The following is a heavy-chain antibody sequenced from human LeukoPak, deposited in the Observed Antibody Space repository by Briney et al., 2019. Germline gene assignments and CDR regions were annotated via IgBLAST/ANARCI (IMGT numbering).Heavy chain of an antibody. CDR3: ARGPYYDFWSGLSFDKGFDY. D-gene: IGHD3-3*01. CDR2: TRNKANSYTT. J-gene: IGHJ4*02. V-gene: IGHV3-72*01. CDR1: GFTFSDHY. Sequence: PGGSLRLSCAASGFTFSDHYMDWVRQAPGKGLEWVGRTRNKANSYTTKYAASVKGRFTISRDDSNNSLYLQMNSLKAEDTAVYYCARGPYYDFWSGLSFDKGFDYWGQGTLVTVSS.